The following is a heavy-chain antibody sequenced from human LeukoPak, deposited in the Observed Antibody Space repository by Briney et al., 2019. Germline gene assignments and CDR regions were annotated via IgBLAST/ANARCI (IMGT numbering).Heavy chain of an antibody. CDR1: GGSLSDYY. CDR2: INHSGDT. J-gene: IGHJ4*02. Sequence: LETLSLTCAVFGGSLSDYYWTWIRQSPGKGLEWIGEINHSGDTKYNPSLKSRVTISVDKSKNQFSLKLNSVTAADTAVYYCARQMTYDSGNSFDYWGQGTPATVSS. V-gene: IGHV4-34*01. D-gene: IGHD3-10*01. CDR3: ARQMTYDSGNSFDY.